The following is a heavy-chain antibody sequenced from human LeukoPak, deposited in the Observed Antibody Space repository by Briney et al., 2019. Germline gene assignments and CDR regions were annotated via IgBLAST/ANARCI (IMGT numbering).Heavy chain of an antibody. CDR3: AGEFRAGPFDY. J-gene: IGHJ4*02. CDR2: IKQDGSEK. Sequence: PGGSLRLSCAASGFTFSSYWMSWVRQAPGKGLEWVANIKQDGSEKYYVDSVKGRFTISRDNAKNSLYLQMNSLRAEDTAVYYCAGEFRAGPFDYWDQGTLVTVSS. CDR1: GFTFSSYW. V-gene: IGHV3-7*01. D-gene: IGHD6-13*01.